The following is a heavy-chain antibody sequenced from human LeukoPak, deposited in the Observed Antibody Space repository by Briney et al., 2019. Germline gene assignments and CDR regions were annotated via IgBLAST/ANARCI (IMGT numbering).Heavy chain of an antibody. Sequence: PGGSLRLSCAASGFTFSSYWMHWVRQAPGKGPEWVAHINSADNVEYYTDSVRGRFTMSRDNAKDLLYLQMNSLRDEDTAVYYCARDTVNGPFVISLDLWGQGVLVTVSS. D-gene: IGHD2-8*01. CDR1: GFTFSSYW. CDR3: ARDTVNGPFVISLDL. V-gene: IGHV3-74*01. CDR2: INSADNVE. J-gene: IGHJ5*02.